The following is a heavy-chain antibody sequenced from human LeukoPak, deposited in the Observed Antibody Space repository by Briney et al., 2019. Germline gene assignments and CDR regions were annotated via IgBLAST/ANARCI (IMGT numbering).Heavy chain of an antibody. Sequence: SQTLSLTCTVSGGSISSGGYYWSWIRQPPGKGLEWIGYIYHSGSTYYNPSLKSRVTISVDRSKNQFSLKLSSVTAADTAVYYCARDSVGATPPNWFDPWAREPWSPSPQ. V-gene: IGHV4-30-2*01. J-gene: IGHJ5*02. D-gene: IGHD1-26*01. CDR1: GGSISSGGYY. CDR2: IYHSGST. CDR3: ARDSVGATPPNWFDP.